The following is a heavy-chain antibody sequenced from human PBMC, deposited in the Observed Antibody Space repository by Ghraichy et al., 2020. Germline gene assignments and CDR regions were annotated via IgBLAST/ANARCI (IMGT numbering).Heavy chain of an antibody. V-gene: IGHV4-34*01. CDR2: INHNGGT. J-gene: IGHJ4*02. CDR3: ARGFGQLHY. Sequence: SQTLSLTCAVHGGSFTGYYWSWIRQAPGKGLEWIGDINHNGGTNYNPSLKSQVSISIDTSKVHLSLRLTSATAADTAVYFCARGFGQLHYWGQGTPVTVSS. D-gene: IGHD3-16*01. CDR1: GGSFTGYY.